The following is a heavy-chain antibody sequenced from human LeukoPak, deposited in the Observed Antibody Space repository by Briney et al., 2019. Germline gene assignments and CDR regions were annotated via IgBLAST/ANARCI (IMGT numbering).Heavy chain of an antibody. Sequence: GGSLRLSCAASGFTFSSYWMSWVRQAPGKGLELVANIKQDGSEKYYVDSVKGRFTISRDNAKNSLYLQMNSLRAEDTAVYYCARYSRYYYYYYMDVWGKGTTFTVSS. CDR3: ARYSRYYYYYYMDV. D-gene: IGHD4-11*01. V-gene: IGHV3-7*01. CDR2: IKQDGSEK. CDR1: GFTFSSYW. J-gene: IGHJ6*03.